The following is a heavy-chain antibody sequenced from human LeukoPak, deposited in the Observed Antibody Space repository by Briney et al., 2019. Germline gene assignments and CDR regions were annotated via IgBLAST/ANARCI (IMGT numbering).Heavy chain of an antibody. V-gene: IGHV3-7*03. CDR2: IKQDGSEK. CDR1: GFTFSSYW. CDR3: ASGLELDY. J-gene: IGHJ4*02. Sequence: HPRGSLRLSCAASGFTFSSYWMRWVRQAPGKGLEWVANIKQDGSEKNYVDSVKGRFTISRDNAKNSLYLQMNSLRAEDTAVYYCASGLELDYWGQGTLVTVSS.